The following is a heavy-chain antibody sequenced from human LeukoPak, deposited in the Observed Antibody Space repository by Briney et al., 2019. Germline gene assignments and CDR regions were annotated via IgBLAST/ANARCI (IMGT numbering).Heavy chain of an antibody. CDR2: VYYSGST. V-gene: IGHV4-61*01. J-gene: IGHJ6*04. Sequence: SETLSLTCTVSGVSVSSGNHYWSWIRQPPGKGLEWIGYVYYSGSTEYNPSLKSRVTISADTSKNQFSLKLRSVTAADTAVYYCARDRIIVAAANRYYYYGMDVWGKGTTVTVSS. CDR3: ARDRIIVAAANRYYYYGMDV. D-gene: IGHD2-2*01. CDR1: GVSVSSGNHY.